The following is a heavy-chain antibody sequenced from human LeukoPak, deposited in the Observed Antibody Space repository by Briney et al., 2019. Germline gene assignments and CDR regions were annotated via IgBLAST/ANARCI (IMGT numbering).Heavy chain of an antibody. D-gene: IGHD6-19*01. J-gene: IGHJ3*02. CDR1: GGTFSSYA. CDR2: IIPIFGIA. CDR3: ARLRGGIYSSRDAFDI. Sequence: SVKVSCKASGGTFSSYAISWVRQAPGQGLEWMGRIIPIFGIANYAQKFQGRVTVTTDASTSTAYMELRSLRSDDTAMYFCARLRGGIYSSRDAFDIWGQGTMVTVSS. V-gene: IGHV1-69*05.